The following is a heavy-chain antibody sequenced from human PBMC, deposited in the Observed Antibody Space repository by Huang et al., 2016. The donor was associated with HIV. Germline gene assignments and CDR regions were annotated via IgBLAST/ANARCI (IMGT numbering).Heavy chain of an antibody. CDR2: INSDGGSS. D-gene: IGHD3-22*01. CDR3: VRDPRIQSWLNYFDY. J-gene: IGHJ4*02. Sequence: EVQLVESGGGLVQPGGSLRLSCAASGFTFSCYWMHWVRQAPGKGLVWVERINSDGGSSGYADSVKGRFTISRDNAKNTLYLQMNSLRAEDTAVYYCVRDPRIQSWLNYFDYWGQGTLVSVSS. CDR1: GFTFSCYW. V-gene: IGHV3-74*01.